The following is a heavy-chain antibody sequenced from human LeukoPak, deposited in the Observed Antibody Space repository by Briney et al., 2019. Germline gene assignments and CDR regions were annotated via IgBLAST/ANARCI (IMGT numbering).Heavy chain of an antibody. CDR1: GFTVSSNY. CDR2: IYSGGST. CDR3: AREPDTAMGMDV. D-gene: IGHD5-18*01. V-gene: IGHV3-66*01. Sequence: GGSLRLSCAASGFTVSSNYMSWVRQAPGKGLEWVSVIYSGGSTYYADSVKGRFTISRDNSKNTLYLQMNSLRAEDTAVYYCAREPDTAMGMDVWGKGTTVTISS. J-gene: IGHJ6*04.